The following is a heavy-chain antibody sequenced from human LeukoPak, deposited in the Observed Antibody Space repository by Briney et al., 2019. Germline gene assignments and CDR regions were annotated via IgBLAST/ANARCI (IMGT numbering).Heavy chain of an antibody. CDR3: ARVGRGGMATPTFDS. J-gene: IGHJ4*02. V-gene: IGHV4-59*08. CDR2: IYYSGST. Sequence: SETLSLTCAVYGGSFSGYYWSWIRQPPGKGLEWIGYIYYSGSTNYNPSLKSRVTISVDTSKNQFSLKLTSVTAADTAVYYCARVGRGGMATPTFDSWGQGTLVTVSS. D-gene: IGHD5-24*01. CDR1: GGSFSGYY.